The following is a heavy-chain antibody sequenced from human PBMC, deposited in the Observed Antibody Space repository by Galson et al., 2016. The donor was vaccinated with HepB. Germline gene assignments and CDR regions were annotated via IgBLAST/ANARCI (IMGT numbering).Heavy chain of an antibody. D-gene: IGHD3-3*01. Sequence: SLRLSCAASGFNFNDYAMHWVRQGPGKGLEWVSGISWHSSAIHYADSVKGRFTVSRDNAKKSLYLEINGLRAEDTALYYCVRDRGAVFGVDFFEDWGQGTLVTVSS. J-gene: IGHJ4*02. CDR1: GFNFNDYA. CDR2: ISWHSSAI. V-gene: IGHV3-9*01. CDR3: VRDRGAVFGVDFFED.